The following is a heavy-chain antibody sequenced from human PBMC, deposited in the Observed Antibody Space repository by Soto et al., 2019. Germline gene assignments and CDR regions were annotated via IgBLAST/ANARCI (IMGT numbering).Heavy chain of an antibody. J-gene: IGHJ6*03. V-gene: IGHV1-69*02. CDR2: IIPILGIA. CDR3: ARVAAAEVYYYYMDV. Sequence: QVQLVQSGAEVKKPGSSVKVSCKASGGTFSSYTISWVRQAPGQGREWMGRIIPILGIANYAQKFQGRVTITADKSTSTAYMELSSLRSEDTAVYYCARVAAAEVYYYYMDVWGKGTTVTVSS. D-gene: IGHD6-13*01. CDR1: GGTFSSYT.